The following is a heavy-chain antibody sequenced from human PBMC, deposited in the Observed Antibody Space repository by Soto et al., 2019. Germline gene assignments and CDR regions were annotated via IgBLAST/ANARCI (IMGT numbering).Heavy chain of an antibody. D-gene: IGHD2-15*01. CDR1: GYTFTSYG. CDR2: ISAYNGNT. CDR3: XXXXXXXXXXXXVVAFDI. V-gene: IGHV1-18*01. J-gene: IGHJ3*02. Sequence: QVQLVQSGAEVKKPGASVKVSCKASGYTFTSYGISWVRQAPGXGLEWXXXISAYNGNTNYAQKLQGRVTMTTDTSXXXXXMXXXXXXXXXXXXXXXXXXXXXXXXXXXVVAFDIWSQGTMVTVSS.